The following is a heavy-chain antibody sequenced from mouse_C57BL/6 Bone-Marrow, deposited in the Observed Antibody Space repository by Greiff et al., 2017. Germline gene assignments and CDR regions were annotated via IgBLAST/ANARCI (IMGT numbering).Heavy chain of an antibody. Sequence: QVQLQQSGAELARPGASVKLSCKASGYTFTSYGISWVKQRTGQGLEWIGEIYPRSGNTYYNEKFKSKATLTADKSSSTAYMELRSLTSDDSAVYFCARQNSPKDAMDYWGQGTSVTVSS. CDR2: IYPRSGNT. J-gene: IGHJ4*01. CDR1: GYTFTSYG. V-gene: IGHV1-81*01. CDR3: ARQNSPKDAMDY.